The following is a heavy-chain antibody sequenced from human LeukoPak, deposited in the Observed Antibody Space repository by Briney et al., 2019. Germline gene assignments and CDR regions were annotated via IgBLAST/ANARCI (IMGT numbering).Heavy chain of an antibody. D-gene: IGHD3-22*01. CDR3: TRVDSSGYYDY. CDR2: FYSGGSI. Sequence: PGGSLRLFCAASGFTVSSNYMSWVRQAPGKGLEWVSVFYSGGSIYYADSVKGRFTISRDNSKNTLYLQMNSLRAEDTAVYYCTRVDSSGYYDYWGQGTLVTVSS. J-gene: IGHJ4*02. CDR1: GFTVSSNY. V-gene: IGHV3-53*01.